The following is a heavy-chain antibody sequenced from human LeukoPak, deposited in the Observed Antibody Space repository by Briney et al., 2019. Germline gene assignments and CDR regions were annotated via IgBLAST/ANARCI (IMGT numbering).Heavy chain of an antibody. CDR1: GGSFSSYY. CDR3: ARYLDYGDLYYFDY. D-gene: IGHD4-17*01. CDR2: IYYSGST. J-gene: IGHJ4*02. V-gene: IGHV4-59*01. Sequence: SETLSLTCTVSGGSFSSYYWSWIRQPPGKGLEWIGYIYYSGSTNYNPSLKSRVTISVDTSKIQFSLKLSSVTAADTAVYYCARYLDYGDLYYFDYWGQGTLVTVSS.